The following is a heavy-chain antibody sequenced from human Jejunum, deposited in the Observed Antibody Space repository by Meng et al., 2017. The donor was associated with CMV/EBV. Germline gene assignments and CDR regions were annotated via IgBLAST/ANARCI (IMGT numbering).Heavy chain of an antibody. J-gene: IGHJ4*02. CDR3: ARDSSSWYYFDY. Sequence: CAASLFTFCCYWMHWVGQAPGKGWVWVSRIKSDGSTMSYADSVKGRFTISRDNARNTLYLQMNSLRAEDTAVYYCARDSSSWYYFDYWGQGNLVTVSS. CDR2: IKSDGSTM. CDR1: LFTFCCYW. V-gene: IGHV3-74*01. D-gene: IGHD6-13*01.